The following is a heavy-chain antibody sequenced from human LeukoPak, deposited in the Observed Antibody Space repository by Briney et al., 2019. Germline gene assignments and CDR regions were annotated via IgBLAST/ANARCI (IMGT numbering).Heavy chain of an antibody. Sequence: GGSLRLSCAASGFTFSNYAMSWVRQAPGKGLEWVSTITVSGGSTYYADSVKGRFTISRDNPQNTLYLQMNSLRAEDTAVYYCAEGTITLRVSVGFDYWGQGTLVTVSS. CDR1: GFTFSNYA. CDR3: AEGTITLRVSVGFDY. V-gene: IGHV3-23*01. J-gene: IGHJ4*02. D-gene: IGHD3-22*01. CDR2: ITVSGGST.